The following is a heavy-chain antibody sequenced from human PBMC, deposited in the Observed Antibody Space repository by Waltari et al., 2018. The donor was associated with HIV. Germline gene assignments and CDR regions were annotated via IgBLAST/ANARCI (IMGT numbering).Heavy chain of an antibody. CDR2: VNDVGGV. J-gene: IGHJ6*02. CDR1: GASFRDYF. CDR3: ARGRWKNRGPLPMDV. Sequence: QVRLQQWGTGLLKPSETLSRTCAVYGASFRDYFWNWIRQSPGQGLEWIGEVNDVGGVRYSPSFRSRVSMNLTSATAADTAVYYCARGRWKNRGPLPMDVWDQGATVTVSS. V-gene: IGHV4-34*01. D-gene: IGHD1-1*01.